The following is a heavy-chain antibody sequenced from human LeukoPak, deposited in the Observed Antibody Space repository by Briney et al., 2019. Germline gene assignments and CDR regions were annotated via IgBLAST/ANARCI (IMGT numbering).Heavy chain of an antibody. CDR2: ISGDGGNT. CDR1: GFTFSNYG. V-gene: IGHV3-23*01. CDR3: AGRELVGHGSGSQIFPTDYGMDV. D-gene: IGHD3-10*01. Sequence: GGSLRLSCAASGFTFSNYGMCWVRQASGKGLEWVSLISGDGGNTYYPDSVKGRFTISRDNSKNTLYLQMNGLRAEDTAVYYCAGRELVGHGSGSQIFPTDYGMDVWGQGTTVIVSS. J-gene: IGHJ6*02.